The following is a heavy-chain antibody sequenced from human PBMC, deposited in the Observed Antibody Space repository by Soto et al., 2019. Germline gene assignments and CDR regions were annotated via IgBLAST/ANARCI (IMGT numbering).Heavy chain of an antibody. CDR1: GGSFSGYY. CDR3: ASMYSSSWFFDY. Sequence: PSETLSLTCAVSGGSFSGYYWSWIRQPPGKGLEWIGEINHSGSTNYNPSLKSRVTISVDTSKNQFSLKLSSVTAADTAVYYCASMYSSSWFFDYWGQGTLVTVSS. D-gene: IGHD6-13*01. J-gene: IGHJ4*02. V-gene: IGHV4-34*01. CDR2: INHSGST.